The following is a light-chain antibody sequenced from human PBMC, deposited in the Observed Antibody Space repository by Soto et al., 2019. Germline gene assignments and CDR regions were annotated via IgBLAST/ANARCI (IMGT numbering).Light chain of an antibody. Sequence: DIQMTQSPSSLSASVGDRVTITCQASQNINNYLNWYQQKPGRAPKLLIYDASNLEAGVPSRFRGSGSGTDFNFTISRLQPEDIATYYCQKYENLPTLGHGTRLEIK. V-gene: IGKV1-33*01. J-gene: IGKJ5*01. CDR3: QKYENLPT. CDR1: QNINNY. CDR2: DAS.